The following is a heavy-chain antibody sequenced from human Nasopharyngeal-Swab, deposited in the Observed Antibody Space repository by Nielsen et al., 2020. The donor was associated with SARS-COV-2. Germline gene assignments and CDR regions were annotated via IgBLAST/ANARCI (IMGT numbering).Heavy chain of an antibody. Sequence: GESLKISCEATGFTFFSGHWMSWVRQAPGKGLEWMANIKPDGSEQNYLDSVKGRFTISRDNARNSLYLQINSLRAEDTAMYYCARESVSITTYIDHWGQGTLVTVSS. V-gene: IGHV3-7*03. J-gene: IGHJ4*02. CDR2: IKPDGSEQ. CDR3: ARESVSITTYIDH. D-gene: IGHD3-22*01. CDR1: GFTFFSGHW.